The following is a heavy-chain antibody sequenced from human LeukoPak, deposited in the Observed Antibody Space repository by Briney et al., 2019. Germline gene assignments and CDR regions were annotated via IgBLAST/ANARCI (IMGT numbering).Heavy chain of an antibody. Sequence: SETLSLTCTVSGXSISSGGYYWSWIRQHPGTGLEWIGYIYYSGSTYYNPSLKSRVIISADTSKNQFSLMLTSVTAADTAVYYCARDPGELERRDAFDIWGQGTMVTVSS. V-gene: IGHV4-30-4*08. D-gene: IGHD1-1*01. CDR3: ARDPGELERRDAFDI. J-gene: IGHJ3*02. CDR2: IYYSGST. CDR1: GXSISSGGYY.